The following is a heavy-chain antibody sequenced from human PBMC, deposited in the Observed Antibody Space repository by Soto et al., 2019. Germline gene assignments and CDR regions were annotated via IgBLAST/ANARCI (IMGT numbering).Heavy chain of an antibody. CDR2: TYYRSKWYN. CDR3: AREEIAAAYNWLDP. J-gene: IGHJ5*02. V-gene: IGHV6-1*01. D-gene: IGHD6-13*01. CDR1: GDSVSSNSAT. Sequence: SESLSLTCSISGDSVSSNSATCNFVPQSPSRGLEWLGRTYYRSKWYNDYAVSVKSRVTINPDTSKNQFSLQLNSVTPEDTAVYYCAREEIAAAYNWLDPWGQGTLVTVSS.